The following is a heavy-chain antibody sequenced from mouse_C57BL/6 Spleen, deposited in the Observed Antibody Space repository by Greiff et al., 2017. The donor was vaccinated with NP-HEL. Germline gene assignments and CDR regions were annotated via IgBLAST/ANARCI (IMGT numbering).Heavy chain of an antibody. V-gene: IGHV2-9*01. CDR3: AKRGNPIYYGYDGPPFAY. J-gene: IGHJ3*01. Sequence: VMLVESGPGLVAPSQSLSITCTVSGFSLTSYGVDWVRQPPGKGLEWLGVIWGGGSTNYNSALMSRLSISKDNSKSQVFLKMNSLQTDDTAMYYCAKRGNPIYYGYDGPPFAYWGQGTLVTVSA. CDR1: GFSLTSYG. CDR2: IWGGGST. D-gene: IGHD2-2*01.